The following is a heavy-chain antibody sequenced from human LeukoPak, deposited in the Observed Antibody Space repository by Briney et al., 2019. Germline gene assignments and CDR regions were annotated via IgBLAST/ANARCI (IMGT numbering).Heavy chain of an antibody. D-gene: IGHD3-3*01. V-gene: IGHV4-30-4*08. CDR2: IYYSGST. Sequence: SETLSLTCTVSGGSISSYHWSWIRQPPGKGLEWIGYIYYSGSTYYNPSLKNRVTISVDTSKNQFSLKLSSVTAADTAVYYCARDLRRTIFGVVSEAFDIWGQGTMVTVSS. J-gene: IGHJ3*02. CDR3: ARDLRRTIFGVVSEAFDI. CDR1: GGSISSYH.